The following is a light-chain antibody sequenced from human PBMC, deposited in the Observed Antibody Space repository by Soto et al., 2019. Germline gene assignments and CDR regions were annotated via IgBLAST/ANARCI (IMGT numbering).Light chain of an antibody. V-gene: IGLV1-44*01. Sequence: QSVLTQPPSASGTPGQRVTISCSGSSSNIGSNTVNWYHHLPGTAPKILIYNNDQRPSGVPDRFSGSKSGTSASLAISGLQSEDEADYYCAAWDVSLNGPVFGGGTKLTVL. CDR1: SSNIGSNT. CDR2: NND. J-gene: IGLJ3*02. CDR3: AAWDVSLNGPV.